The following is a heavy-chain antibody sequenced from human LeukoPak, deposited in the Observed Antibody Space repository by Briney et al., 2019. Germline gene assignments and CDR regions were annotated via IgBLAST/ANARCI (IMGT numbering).Heavy chain of an antibody. D-gene: IGHD3-22*01. Sequence: ASVKVSCKASGYTFTSYDINWVRQAPGQGLEWMGWMNPNSGNTGYAQKFQGRVTMTRNTSISTAYMELSSLRSEDTAVYYCARGIHYYDSSGPFDYYYYGMDVWGQGTTVTVSS. J-gene: IGHJ6*02. V-gene: IGHV1-8*01. CDR2: MNPNSGNT. CDR1: GYTFTSYD. CDR3: ARGIHYYDSSGPFDYYYYGMDV.